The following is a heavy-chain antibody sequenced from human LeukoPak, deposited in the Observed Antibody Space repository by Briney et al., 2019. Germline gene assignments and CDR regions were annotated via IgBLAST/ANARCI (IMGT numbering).Heavy chain of an antibody. Sequence: GGSLRLSCAASGFTFSNYWMTWVRQAPGKGLEWVANINRDGSERYYVDSVKGRFTISKDDAKSSLYLRMNSLRAEDTAVYYCARRNAMDVWGQGTTVIVFS. CDR1: GFTFSNYW. CDR3: ARRNAMDV. CDR2: INRDGSER. J-gene: IGHJ6*02. V-gene: IGHV3-7*03.